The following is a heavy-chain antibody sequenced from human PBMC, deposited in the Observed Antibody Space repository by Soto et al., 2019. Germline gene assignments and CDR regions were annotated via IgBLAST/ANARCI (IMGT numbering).Heavy chain of an antibody. V-gene: IGHV4-39*01. Sequence: QLQLQESGPGLVKPSETLSLTCTVSGGSISSSIYYWGWIRQPPVKGLEWIGSIYYSGSTYYNPTLKSRVTISVDTSKNQFSLKLSSVTTADTAVYYCARSDIVVVPATFDPWGQGTLVTVSS. CDR3: ARSDIVVVPATFDP. D-gene: IGHD2-2*01. CDR1: GGSISSSIYY. CDR2: IYYSGST. J-gene: IGHJ5*02.